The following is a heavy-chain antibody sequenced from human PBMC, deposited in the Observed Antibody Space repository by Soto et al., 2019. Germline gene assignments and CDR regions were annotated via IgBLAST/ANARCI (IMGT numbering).Heavy chain of an antibody. D-gene: IGHD2-2*01. V-gene: IGHV3-30*11. CDR1: GFILGYYA. CDR2: ISFDGVHK. J-gene: IGHJ6*02. CDR3: ARPYXSRTSCPPYYYYYGLNV. Sequence: PGGSLRLSCAGSGFILGYYALHWVRQAPGRGLEGVAVISFDGVHKYYADSVQGRFTISRDNSQNTLYLQMNSLRGEDTAVYYCARPYXSRTSCPPYYYYYGLNVWGQGTTVTVSS.